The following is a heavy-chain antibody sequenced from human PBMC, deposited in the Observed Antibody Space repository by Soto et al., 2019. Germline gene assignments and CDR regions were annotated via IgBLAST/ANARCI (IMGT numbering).Heavy chain of an antibody. CDR1: GFTFSSYA. J-gene: IGHJ6*03. Sequence: GALRLSCAASGFTFSSYAMSWVRQAPGKGLEWVSAISGSGGSTYYADSVKGRFTISRDNSKNTLYLQMNSLRAEDTAVYYCAKVGGSGLYSYYYKDVWGKGTTVTVSS. D-gene: IGHD3-10*01. V-gene: IGHV3-23*01. CDR2: ISGSGGST. CDR3: AKVGGSGLYSYYYKDV.